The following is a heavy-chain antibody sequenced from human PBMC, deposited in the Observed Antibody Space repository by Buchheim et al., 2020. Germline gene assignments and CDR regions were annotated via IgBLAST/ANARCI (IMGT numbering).Heavy chain of an antibody. J-gene: IGHJ4*02. CDR1: GFTFSNYG. CDR2: IRYDGTNK. V-gene: IGHV3-33*01. CDR3: ASGDPALY. Sequence: QVQLVESGGGVVQPGRSLRLSCAASGFTFSNYGMHWVRQAPGKGLEWVAIIRYDGTNKYYADSVKGRFTISRDNSKNKLFLQMNSLRADDTAVYYCASGDPALYWGQGTL. D-gene: IGHD4-17*01.